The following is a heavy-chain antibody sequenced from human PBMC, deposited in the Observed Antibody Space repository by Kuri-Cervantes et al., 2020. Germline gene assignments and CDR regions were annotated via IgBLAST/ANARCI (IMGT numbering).Heavy chain of an antibody. J-gene: IGHJ6*02. CDR1: GFTVSSNY. Sequence: GESLKISCAASGFTVSSNYMSWVRQAPGKGLEWVPVIYSGGSTYYADSVKGRFTITRDNSKNTLYLQMNSLRAEDTAVYYCARWGGGYYYSGMDVWGQGTTVTVSS. V-gene: IGHV3-53*01. CDR3: ARWGGGYYYSGMDV. D-gene: IGHD3-10*01. CDR2: IYSGGST.